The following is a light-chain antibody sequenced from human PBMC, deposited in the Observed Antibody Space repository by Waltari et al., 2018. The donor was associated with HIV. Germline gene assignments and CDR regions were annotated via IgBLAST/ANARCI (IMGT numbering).Light chain of an antibody. J-gene: IGLJ3*02. Sequence: QSALTQPASVSGSPGQSITISCTGTSGDVGTYNLVSWYQLQPGKAPTVMIYEVNKRPSGVSTRFSGSKSGNTASLTISGLQAEDEGHYCCCSFTGGSTWVFGGGTKLTVL. CDR1: SGDVGTYNL. CDR3: CSFTGGSTWV. V-gene: IGLV2-23*02. CDR2: EVN.